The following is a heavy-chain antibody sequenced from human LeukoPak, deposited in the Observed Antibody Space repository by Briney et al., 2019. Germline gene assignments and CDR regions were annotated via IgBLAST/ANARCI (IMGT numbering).Heavy chain of an antibody. CDR1: GGSISSSSYY. V-gene: IGHV4-39*01. CDR2: IYYRGST. J-gene: IGHJ4*02. Sequence: PSQTLSLTCTVSGGSISSSSYYWGWIRQPPGKGLEWIGSIYYRGSTYYNPSLKSRVTISVDTSKNQFSLKLSSVTAADTAVYYCASLARGYSSSWSFDYWGQGTLVTVSS. D-gene: IGHD6-13*01. CDR3: ASLARGYSSSWSFDY.